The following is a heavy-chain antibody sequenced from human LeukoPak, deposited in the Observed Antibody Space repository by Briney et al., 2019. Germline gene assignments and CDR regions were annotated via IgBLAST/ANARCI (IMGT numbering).Heavy chain of an antibody. D-gene: IGHD2-2*01. CDR2: IIPIFGTA. CDR3: AREYCSSTSCYAFDY. J-gene: IGHJ4*02. V-gene: IGHV1-69*05. Sequence: GASVKVSCKASGGTFSSYAISWVRQAPGQGLEWMGRIIPIFGTANYAQKFQGRVTMTRDTSTSTVYMELSSLRSEDTAVYYCAREYCSSTSCYAFDYWGQGTLVTVSS. CDR1: GGTFSSYA.